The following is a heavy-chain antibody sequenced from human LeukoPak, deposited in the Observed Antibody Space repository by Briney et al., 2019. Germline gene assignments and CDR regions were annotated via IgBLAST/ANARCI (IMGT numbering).Heavy chain of an antibody. J-gene: IGHJ5*02. D-gene: IGHD2-2*01. CDR1: GGSISSYY. CDR3: ARDRAGTNKAPKANWFDP. V-gene: IGHV4-59*12. Sequence: SETLSLTCTVSGGSISSYYWSWIRQPPGKGLEWFGYIYYSGSTNYNPSLKSRVTISVDTSKNQFSLKLSSVTAADTAVYYCARDRAGTNKAPKANWFDPWGQGTLVTVSS. CDR2: IYYSGST.